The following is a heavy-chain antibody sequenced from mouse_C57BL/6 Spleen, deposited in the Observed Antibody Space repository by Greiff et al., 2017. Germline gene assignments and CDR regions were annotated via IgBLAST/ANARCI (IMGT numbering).Heavy chain of an antibody. D-gene: IGHD1-1*01. CDR1: GFTFSDYG. J-gene: IGHJ3*01. CDR3: ARHGSSSWFAY. Sequence: EVQLVESGGGLVKPGGSLKLSCAASGFTFSDYGMHWVRQAPEKGLEWVAYISSGSSTIYYADPVKGRFTISRDNAKHTLFLQMTSLRSEDTAMYYCARHGSSSWFAYWGQGTLVTVSA. CDR2: ISSGSSTI. V-gene: IGHV5-17*01.